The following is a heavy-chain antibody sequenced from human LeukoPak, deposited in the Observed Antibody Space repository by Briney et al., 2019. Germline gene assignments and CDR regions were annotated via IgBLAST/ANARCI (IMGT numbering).Heavy chain of an antibody. CDR1: GYTFTSYD. Sequence: ASVKVSCKASGYTFTSYDINWVRQATGQGLEWMGWMNPNSGNTGYAQEFQGRVTMTRNTSISTAYMELSSLRSEDTAVYYCATATLPAAAGDYWGQGTLVTVSS. V-gene: IGHV1-8*01. CDR3: ATATLPAAAGDY. D-gene: IGHD6-13*01. J-gene: IGHJ4*02. CDR2: MNPNSGNT.